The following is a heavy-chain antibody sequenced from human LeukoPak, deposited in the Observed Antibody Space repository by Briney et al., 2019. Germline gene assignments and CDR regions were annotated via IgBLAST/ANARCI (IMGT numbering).Heavy chain of an antibody. V-gene: IGHV3-48*01. D-gene: IGHD3-9*01. CDR3: ARKDPFEIFDY. CDR2: ISSSSSTI. Sequence: GGSLRLSCAASGFTFSSYEMNWVRQAPGKGLEWVSYISSSSSTIYYADSVKGRFTISRDNAKNSLYLQMNSLRAEDTAVYYCARKDPFEIFDYWGQGTLVTVSS. CDR1: GFTFSSYE. J-gene: IGHJ4*02.